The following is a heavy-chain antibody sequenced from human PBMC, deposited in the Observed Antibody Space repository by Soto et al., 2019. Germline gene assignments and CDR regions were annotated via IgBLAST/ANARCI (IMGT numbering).Heavy chain of an antibody. CDR3: AGTSCSSTTCPTTY. J-gene: IGHJ4*02. Sequence: ASVKVSCKASGYTFTGYYIYWVRQAPGQGLEWMGWINPHSGGTDSSQKFQGRVTMARDTSISTAYMELSRLRSDDTAVYYCAGTSCSSTTCPTTYWGQGTLVTVSS. CDR1: GYTFTGYY. V-gene: IGHV1-2*02. CDR2: INPHSGGT. D-gene: IGHD2-2*01.